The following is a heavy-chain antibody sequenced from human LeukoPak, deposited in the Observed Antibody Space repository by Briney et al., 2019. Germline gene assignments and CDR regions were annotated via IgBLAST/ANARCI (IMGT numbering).Heavy chain of an antibody. Sequence: PGGSLRLSRAASGFTFSNYGMHWVRQAPGKGLEWVAVIYYDGSNKYYADSVKGRFTISRDNSKNTLYLQMNSLRAEDTAVYYCATSITMVRGVLTQPFDYWGQGTLVTVSS. D-gene: IGHD3-10*01. CDR2: IYYDGSNK. V-gene: IGHV3-30*19. J-gene: IGHJ4*02. CDR3: ATSITMVRGVLTQPFDY. CDR1: GFTFSNYG.